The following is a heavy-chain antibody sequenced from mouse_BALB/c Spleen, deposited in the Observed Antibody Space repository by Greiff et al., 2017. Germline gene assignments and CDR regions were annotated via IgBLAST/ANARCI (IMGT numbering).Heavy chain of an antibody. J-gene: IGHJ4*01. CDR3: ERWFTYAMDY. D-gene: IGHD2-2*01. CDR1: GFTFSSFG. V-gene: IGHV5-17*02. Sequence: EVQRVESGGGLVQPGGSRKLSCAASGFTFSSFGMHWVRQAPEKGLEWVAYISSGSSTIYYADTVKGRFTISRDNPKNTLFLQMTSLRSEDTAMYYCERWFTYAMDYWGQGTSVTVSA. CDR2: ISSGSSTI.